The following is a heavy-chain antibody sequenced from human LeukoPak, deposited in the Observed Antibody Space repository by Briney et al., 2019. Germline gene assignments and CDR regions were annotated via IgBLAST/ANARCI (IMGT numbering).Heavy chain of an antibody. CDR2: ISRSGDTI. V-gene: IGHV3-48*04. J-gene: IGHJ4*02. D-gene: IGHD5-24*01. CDR3: ARDGMASDY. CDR1: GFTFNYHS. Sequence: GGSLRLSCAAYGFTFNYHSMNWVRQAPGKGLEWISYISRSGDTIYYADSVKGRFTISRDNAKNSLYLQMNSLRAEDTAVYYCARDGMASDYWGQGTLVTVSS.